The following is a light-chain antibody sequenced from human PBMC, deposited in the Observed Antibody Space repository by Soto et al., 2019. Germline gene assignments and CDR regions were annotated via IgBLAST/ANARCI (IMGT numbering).Light chain of an antibody. J-gene: IGKJ1*01. CDR1: QRVSNSC. V-gene: IGKV3-20*01. CDR2: GVS. CDR3: QQYGSPPWT. Sequence: IVLTQSPGTLSLSPGERATLSCRASQRVSNSCIAWYQHQPGQAPRLLIYGVSSRDAGIPDRFSGGGSGTDFTLTITRLEPEDSAVFYCQQYGSPPWTFGQGTKVEIK.